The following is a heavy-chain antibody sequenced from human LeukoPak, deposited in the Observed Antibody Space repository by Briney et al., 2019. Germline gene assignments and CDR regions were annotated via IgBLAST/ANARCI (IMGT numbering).Heavy chain of an antibody. V-gene: IGHV1-69*13. CDR2: IIPIFGTA. CDR3: ARELNSGYGYFDY. CDR1: GYTFTSYG. Sequence: SVKVSCKASGYTFTSYGISWVRQAPGQGLEWMGGIIPIFGTANYAQKFQGRVTITADESTSTAYMELSSLRSEDTAVYYCARELNSGYGYFDYWGQGTLVTVSS. J-gene: IGHJ4*02. D-gene: IGHD5-12*01.